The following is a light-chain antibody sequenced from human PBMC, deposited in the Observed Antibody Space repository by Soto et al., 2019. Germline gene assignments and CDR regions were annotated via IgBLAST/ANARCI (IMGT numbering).Light chain of an antibody. J-gene: IGKJ1*01. Sequence: EVVLTQSPATLSLSPGERATLSCRASQNVRTFLDWYQQKPGQAPRLLIYGASNRATGIPARFSGSGSGTDFPLTISSLEPEDFAVYYCQQHSHWPPWTFGQGTRVE. CDR2: GAS. CDR3: QQHSHWPPWT. CDR1: QNVRTF. V-gene: IGKV3-11*01.